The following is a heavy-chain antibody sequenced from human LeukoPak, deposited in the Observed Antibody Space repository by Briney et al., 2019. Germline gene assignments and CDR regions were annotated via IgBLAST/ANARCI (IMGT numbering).Heavy chain of an antibody. Sequence: PGRSLRLSCAASGFTFSNYGTHWVRQAPGKGLEWVAVIWYDGSNKYYADSVKGRFTISRDDSKNTLYLQMNSLRAEDTAVYYCARDPSASRWYFDYWGQGTLVTVSS. CDR2: IWYDGSNK. V-gene: IGHV3-33*01. CDR1: GFTFSNYG. D-gene: IGHD2-15*01. J-gene: IGHJ4*02. CDR3: ARDPSASRWYFDY.